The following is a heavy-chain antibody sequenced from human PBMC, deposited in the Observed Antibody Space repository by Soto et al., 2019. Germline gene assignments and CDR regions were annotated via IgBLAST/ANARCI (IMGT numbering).Heavy chain of an antibody. CDR3: MRYLGGGTPPFDY. CDR2: ISNDGNRK. J-gene: IGHJ4*02. CDR1: RFSFSDYA. Sequence: QVQLVESGGGVVQPGGSLRLSCAASRFSFSDYAMHWVRQAPGKGLEWVAVISNDGNRKYYADSVKGRFTISRDNSKDTLYLQMNGLRPEDTAVFYCMRYLGGGTPPFDYWGQGALVTVSS. D-gene: IGHD7-27*01. V-gene: IGHV3-30-3*01.